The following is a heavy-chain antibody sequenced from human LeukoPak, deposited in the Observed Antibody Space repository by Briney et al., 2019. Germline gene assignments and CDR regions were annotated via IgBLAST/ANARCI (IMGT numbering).Heavy chain of an antibody. D-gene: IGHD2-21*01. V-gene: IGHV3-64*04. Sequence: GGSLRLSCSASGFTFSSYAMHWVRQAPGKGLEHVSAISSNGGSTYYADSVKGRFTISRDSSKNTVYLQMSSLRAEDTAVYYCAREVIRRPFYDYWGQGTLVTVSS. CDR1: GFTFSSYA. CDR3: AREVIRRPFYDY. CDR2: ISSNGGST. J-gene: IGHJ4*02.